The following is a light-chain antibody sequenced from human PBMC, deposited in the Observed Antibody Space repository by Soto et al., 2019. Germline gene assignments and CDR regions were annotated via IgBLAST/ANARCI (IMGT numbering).Light chain of an antibody. J-gene: IGLJ3*02. CDR3: GTWDSSLSAWV. V-gene: IGLV1-51*02. CDR2: ENN. Sequence: QAVVTQPPSVSAAPRQKVTISCSGSSSNIGNNYVSWYQQLPGTAPKLLISENNNRPSGIPDRFSGSKSGTSATLGITGLQTGDEADYYCGTWDSSLSAWVFGGGTKLTVL. CDR1: SSNIGNNY.